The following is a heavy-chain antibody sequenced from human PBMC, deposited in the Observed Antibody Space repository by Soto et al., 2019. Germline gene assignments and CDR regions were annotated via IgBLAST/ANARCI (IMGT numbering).Heavy chain of an antibody. V-gene: IGHV3-30*18. D-gene: IGHD2-2*01. Sequence: LGGSLRLSCAASGFTFSNYDMHWVRQAPGKGLAWVALLSHDGISEYYTDSVKGRFTISRDTSKNTLYLQMNSLRPEDTALYYCVKERSNYFDYWGQGTLVTVSS. CDR2: LSHDGISE. CDR3: VKERSNYFDY. J-gene: IGHJ4*02. CDR1: GFTFSNYD.